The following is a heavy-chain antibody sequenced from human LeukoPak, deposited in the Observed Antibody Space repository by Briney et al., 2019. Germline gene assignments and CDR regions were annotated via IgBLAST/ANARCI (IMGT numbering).Heavy chain of an antibody. CDR2: INQDGSDK. Sequence: GGSLRLSCAASGFTFSLSWMNWVRQAPGKGLEWVANINQDGSDKYYVDSVKGRFTISRDNAKNSLYLQMNSLRAEDTAVYYCVRDPDAIWGVNFDYWGQGNLVTVSS. J-gene: IGHJ4*02. V-gene: IGHV3-7*01. CDR3: VRDPDAIWGVNFDY. D-gene: IGHD3-10*01. CDR1: GFTFSLSW.